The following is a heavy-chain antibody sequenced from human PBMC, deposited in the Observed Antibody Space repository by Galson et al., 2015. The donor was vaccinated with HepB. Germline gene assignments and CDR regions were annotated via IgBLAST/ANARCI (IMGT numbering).Heavy chain of an antibody. CDR2: ISGSGGTT. CDR1: GFTFSSYG. D-gene: IGHD4-17*01. V-gene: IGHV3-23*01. Sequence: SLRLSCAASGFTFSSYGMSRVRQAPGKGLEWVSSISGSGGTTYYADSVKGRFTISRDNSKNTLYLQMNSLRAEDTAIYYCAKSPDGDYYFYYWGQGTLVTVSS. J-gene: IGHJ4*02. CDR3: AKSPDGDYYFYY.